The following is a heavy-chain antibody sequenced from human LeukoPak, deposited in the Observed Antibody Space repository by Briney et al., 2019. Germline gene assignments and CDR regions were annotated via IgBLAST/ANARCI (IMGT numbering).Heavy chain of an antibody. J-gene: IGHJ6*03. CDR2: IYYSGST. CDR1: GGSISSGGYY. CDR3: ASHAPPLPAALPHYSYFFMDV. D-gene: IGHD2-2*01. V-gene: IGHV4-31*03. Sequence: SETLSLTCTVSGGSISSGGYYWSWIRQHPGKGLEWIGYIYYSGSTYYNPSLKSRVTISVDTSKNQFSMKLRSVTAADTAVYYCASHAPPLPAALPHYSYFFMDVWGNGTTVTVS.